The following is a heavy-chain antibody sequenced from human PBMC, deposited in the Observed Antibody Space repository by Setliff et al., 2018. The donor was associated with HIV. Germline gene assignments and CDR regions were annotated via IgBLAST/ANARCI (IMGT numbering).Heavy chain of an antibody. CDR3: TTVYYYGSGSYIRNWYFDL. CDR1: GFTFSNAW. V-gene: IGHV3-15*01. J-gene: IGHJ2*01. D-gene: IGHD3-10*01. Sequence: TGGSLRLSCAASGFTFSNAWMSWVRQAPGKGLEWVGRIKSKTDGGTTDYAATVKGRFTISRDDSKNTLYLQMNSLKTEDTAVYYCTTVYYYGSGSYIRNWYFDLWGRGTLVTVSS. CDR2: IKSKTDGGTT.